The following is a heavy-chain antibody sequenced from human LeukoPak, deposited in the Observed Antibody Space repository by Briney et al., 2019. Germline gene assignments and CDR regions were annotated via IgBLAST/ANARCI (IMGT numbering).Heavy chain of an antibody. Sequence: ASVKVSCKASGYTFTAYYMHWVRQAPGQGLEWMGRINPNSGGTNYAQKFQGRVTMTRDTSISTAYMELTRLRSDDTVVYYCATLWEASMVTKGNWGQGTLVTVSS. CDR1: GYTFTAYY. J-gene: IGHJ4*02. CDR3: ATLWEASMVTKGN. CDR2: INPNSGGT. D-gene: IGHD3-10*01. V-gene: IGHV1-2*05.